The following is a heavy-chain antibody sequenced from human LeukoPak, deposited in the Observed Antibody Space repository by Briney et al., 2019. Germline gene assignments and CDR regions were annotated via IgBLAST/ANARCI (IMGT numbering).Heavy chain of an antibody. V-gene: IGHV4-59*01. CDR3: ARDAVIHGDSNWLDP. CDR2: IYYSGST. D-gene: IGHD4-17*01. J-gene: IGHJ5*02. CDR1: GGSISSYY. Sequence: SETLSLTCTVSGGSISSYYWGWIRQPPGKGLEWIGYIYYSGSTNYNPSLKSRVTISVDTSKNQFSLKLSSVTAADTAVYYCARDAVIHGDSNWLDPWGQGTLVTVSS.